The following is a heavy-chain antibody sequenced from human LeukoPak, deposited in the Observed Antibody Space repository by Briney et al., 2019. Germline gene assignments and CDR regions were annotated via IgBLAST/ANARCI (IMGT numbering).Heavy chain of an antibody. CDR3: ARDRWGSGEFVPVYYYYYMDV. D-gene: IGHD3-10*01. Sequence: ASVKVSCKASGYTFTSYGISWVRQAPGQGLEWMGWSSGYNDNTNYAQKFQGRVTMTTDTSTSTAYMELSSLRSEDTAVYYCARDRWGSGEFVPVYYYYYMDVWGKGTTVTVSS. V-gene: IGHV1-18*01. J-gene: IGHJ6*03. CDR1: GYTFTSYG. CDR2: SSGYNDNT.